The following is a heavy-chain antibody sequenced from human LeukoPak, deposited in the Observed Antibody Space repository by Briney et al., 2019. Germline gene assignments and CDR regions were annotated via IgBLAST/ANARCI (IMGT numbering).Heavy chain of an antibody. CDR3: ARINTIMATFDY. V-gene: IGHV4-38-2*02. J-gene: IGHJ4*02. D-gene: IGHD5-24*01. Sequence: SETLSLTCTVSGYFINSNYSWGWIRQPPGKGLEWIATISHSGSTYYNPSLKSRVTISVETSKNQFSLKLSSVTAADTAVYYCARINTIMATFDYWGQGTLVTVSS. CDR2: ISHSGST. CDR1: GYFINSNYS.